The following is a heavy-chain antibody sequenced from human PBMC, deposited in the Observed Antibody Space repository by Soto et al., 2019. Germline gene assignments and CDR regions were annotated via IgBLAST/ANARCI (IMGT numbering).Heavy chain of an antibody. CDR2: IYYSGST. Sequence: SETLSLTCTVSGGSISSSSYYWGWIRQPPGKGLEWIGSIYYSGSTYYNPSLKSRVTISVDTSKNQFSLKLSSVTAADTAVYYCASRVRYFDWLLYYYYGMDVWGQGTTVTVSS. CDR1: GGSISSSSYY. V-gene: IGHV4-39*01. J-gene: IGHJ6*02. CDR3: ASRVRYFDWLLYYYYGMDV. D-gene: IGHD3-9*01.